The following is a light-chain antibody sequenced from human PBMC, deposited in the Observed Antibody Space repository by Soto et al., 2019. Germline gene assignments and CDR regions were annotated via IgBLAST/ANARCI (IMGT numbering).Light chain of an antibody. V-gene: IGKV3-20*01. CDR3: QQYGTSPWT. Sequence: EIVLTQSPGTLSLSPGEGATLSCRASQSVGSNYLAWFQQKPGQSPRLLIFAASKRVAGIPDRISGSGSGSAFSLTISRLEPEDSAVYYCQQYGTSPWTFGQGTKVEIK. CDR1: QSVGSNY. J-gene: IGKJ1*01. CDR2: AAS.